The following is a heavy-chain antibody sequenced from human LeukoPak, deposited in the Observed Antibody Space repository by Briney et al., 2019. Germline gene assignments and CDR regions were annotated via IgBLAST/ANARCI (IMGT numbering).Heavy chain of an antibody. Sequence: PSETLSLTCSVSGGSLGYYYWSWIPQPPGKGLEWIGSIYYSGSTYYNPSLKSRVTISVDTSKNQFSLRLSSVTAADTAVYYCARAGDDSNYVSDYWGQGTLVTVSS. CDR3: ARAGDDSNYVSDY. CDR2: IYYSGST. CDR1: GGSLGYYY. V-gene: IGHV4-59*01. J-gene: IGHJ4*02. D-gene: IGHD4-11*01.